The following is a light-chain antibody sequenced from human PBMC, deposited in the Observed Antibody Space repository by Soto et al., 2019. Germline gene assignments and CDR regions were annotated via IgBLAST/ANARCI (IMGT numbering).Light chain of an antibody. J-gene: IGKJ2*01. CDR1: RSIGNY. V-gene: IGKV1-39*01. CDR3: QQSYSTPYS. CDR2: LTS. Sequence: NQMTQSPSSLSASVGDRVTISCRASRSIGNYLNWYQQKPESAPKLLIYLTSSLQSGVPSRFSGSGSGTDFTLTISSLQPEDFATYYCQQSYSTPYSFGQGTRVDIK.